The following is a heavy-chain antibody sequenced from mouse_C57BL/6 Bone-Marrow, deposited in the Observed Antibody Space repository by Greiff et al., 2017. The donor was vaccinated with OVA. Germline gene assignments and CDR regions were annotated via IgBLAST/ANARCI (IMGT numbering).Heavy chain of an antibody. CDR2: IYPGSVTT. CDR3: ARSNYGGLAMDY. CDR1: GYSFTIYY. J-gene: IGHJ4*01. V-gene: IGHV1-66*01. D-gene: IGHD2-5*01. Sequence: QVQLQQSGPELVKPGASVKISCKASGYSFTIYYIHWVKQRPGQGLEWIGWIYPGSVTTKYNEKFKGKATLTADTSSSTAYMLLSSLTSEDSAVYYCARSNYGGLAMDYWGQGTSVTVSS.